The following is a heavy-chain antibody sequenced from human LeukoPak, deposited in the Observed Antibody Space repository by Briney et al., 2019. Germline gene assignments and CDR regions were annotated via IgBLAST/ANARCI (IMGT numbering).Heavy chain of an antibody. CDR3: ARDAYYYDGSGYYVVDY. J-gene: IGHJ4*02. V-gene: IGHV4-61*02. CDR1: GGSISSSSYY. D-gene: IGHD3-22*01. Sequence: SETLSLTCTVSGGSISSSSYYWSWIRQPAGKGLEWIGRIYTSGSTYYNPSLKSRVTMSVDTSKNQFSLKLSSVTDADTAVYYCARDAYYYDGSGYYVVDYWGQGTLVTVSS. CDR2: IYTSGST.